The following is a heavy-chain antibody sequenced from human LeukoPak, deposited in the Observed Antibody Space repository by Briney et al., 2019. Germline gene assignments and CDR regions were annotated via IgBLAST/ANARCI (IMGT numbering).Heavy chain of an antibody. CDR3: AREWMVRGIIRGYDI. CDR1: GVSISDHY. V-gene: IGHV4-59*11. CDR2: VYYTGST. Sequence: PSETLSLTCTVSGVSISDHYWSWIRQPPGKGLEWIGYVYYTGSTNYNPSLKSRVTISVDTSKNQFSLKLISVPAADTAVYYCAREWMVRGIIRGYDIWGQGTMVTVSS. J-gene: IGHJ3*02. D-gene: IGHD3-10*01.